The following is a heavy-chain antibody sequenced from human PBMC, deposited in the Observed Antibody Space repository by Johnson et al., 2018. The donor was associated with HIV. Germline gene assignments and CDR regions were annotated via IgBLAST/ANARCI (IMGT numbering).Heavy chain of an antibody. D-gene: IGHD3-10*01. V-gene: IGHV3-15*01. CDR3: TTYYGWAFDI. J-gene: IGHJ3*02. CDR1: IFTFKNAW. CDR2: IKSKIDGGTT. Sequence: VHLVESGGGLVTPGGSLRLSCAASIFTFKNAWMSWVRQAPGKGLEWVGRIKSKIDGGTTDYAAPVKGRFTISRDDSKNTLYMQMNSLKTEDTAVYYCTTYYGWAFDIWGQGTMVTVSS.